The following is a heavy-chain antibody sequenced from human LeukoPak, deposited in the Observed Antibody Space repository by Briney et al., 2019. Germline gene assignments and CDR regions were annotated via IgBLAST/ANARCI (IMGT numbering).Heavy chain of an antibody. CDR3: ARTYDSSGYYYYYYYYMDV. CDR1: GFTFSSFW. D-gene: IGHD3-22*01. Sequence: GGSLRLSCAASGFTFSSFWMSWVRQAPGKGLEWVANIKQDGSEKYYVDSVKSRFTISRDNAKNSPYLQMNSLRAEDTAVYYCARTYDSSGYYYYYYYYMDVWGKGATVTVSS. V-gene: IGHV3-7*01. J-gene: IGHJ6*03. CDR2: IKQDGSEK.